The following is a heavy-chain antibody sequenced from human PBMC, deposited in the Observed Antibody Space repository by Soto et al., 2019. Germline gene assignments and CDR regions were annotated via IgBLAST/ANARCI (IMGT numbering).Heavy chain of an antibody. CDR3: ARARSYYDSSGQMAY. Sequence: QVQLVESGGGVVQPGRSLRLSCAASGFTFSSYAMHWVRQAPGKGLEWVAVISYDGSNKYYADSVKGRFTISRDNSKNTLYLQMNSLRAEDTAVYYCARARSYYDSSGQMAYWGQGTLVTVSS. D-gene: IGHD3-22*01. J-gene: IGHJ4*02. CDR2: ISYDGSNK. CDR1: GFTFSSYA. V-gene: IGHV3-30-3*01.